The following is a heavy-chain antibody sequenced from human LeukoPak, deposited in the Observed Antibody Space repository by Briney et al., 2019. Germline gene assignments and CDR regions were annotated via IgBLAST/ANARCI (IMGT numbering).Heavy chain of an antibody. V-gene: IGHV3-53*01. J-gene: IGHJ3*02. CDR1: GFTVRLNY. CDR3: ARAWDFVVGAFDI. CDR2: IYAGGDT. Sequence: HPGESPRLSCAASGFTVRLNYMTWVRQAPGKGLEWVSIIYAGGDTYYADSVRGRFTVSRDDSKNILYLEMNSLRGDDTGIYHCARAWDFVVGAFDIWGQGTVVTVSS. D-gene: IGHD2-15*01.